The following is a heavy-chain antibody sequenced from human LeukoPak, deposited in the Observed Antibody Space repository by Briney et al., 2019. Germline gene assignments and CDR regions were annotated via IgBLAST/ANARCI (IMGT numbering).Heavy chain of an antibody. J-gene: IGHJ4*02. CDR3: TRWTYGYGDY. D-gene: IGHD5-18*01. V-gene: IGHV3-49*04. CDR2: TRSKAYGGTT. CDR1: GFTFGDYA. Sequence: GGSLRLSCTVSGFTFGDYALNWVRQAPEKGLEWVGFTRSKAYGGTTEYAASVKGRFTISRDDSKSIAYLQMNSLKTEDTAVYYCTRWTYGYGDYWGQGSLVTVSS.